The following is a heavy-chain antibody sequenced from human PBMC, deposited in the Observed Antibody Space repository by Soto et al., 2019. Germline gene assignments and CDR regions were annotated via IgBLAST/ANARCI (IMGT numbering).Heavy chain of an antibody. CDR3: AKTLGPYYYYGVDV. J-gene: IGHJ6*02. Sequence: EVQLVESGGGLVKPGGSLRLSCAASGFTFNSYAMSWVRQAPGKGLEWVSAISGSGGSTYYADSVKGRFTISRDNSKNTLYLQMNSLRAEDTAVFYCAKTLGPYYYYGVDVWGQGTTVTVSS. V-gene: IGHV3-23*04. CDR2: ISGSGGST. CDR1: GFTFNSYA.